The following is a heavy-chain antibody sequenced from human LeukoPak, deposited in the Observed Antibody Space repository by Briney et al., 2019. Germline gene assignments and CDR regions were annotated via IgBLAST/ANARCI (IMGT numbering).Heavy chain of an antibody. D-gene: IGHD4-17*01. J-gene: IGHJ4*02. Sequence: SETLSLTCTVSGGSISSSSYYWGWIRQPPGKGLEWIGSIYYSGSTYYNPSLKSRVTISVDTSKNQFSLKLSSVTAADTAVYYCARTHDYGDSYLDYWGQGTLVTVSS. CDR3: ARTHDYGDSYLDY. CDR2: IYYSGST. CDR1: GGSISSSSYY. V-gene: IGHV4-39*07.